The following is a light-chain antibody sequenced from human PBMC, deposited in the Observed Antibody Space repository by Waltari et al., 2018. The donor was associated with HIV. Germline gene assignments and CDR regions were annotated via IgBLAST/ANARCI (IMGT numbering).Light chain of an antibody. J-gene: IGLJ2*01. CDR1: ALGANS. V-gene: IGLV3-1*01. Sequence: SYELTQPPSVSVSPGQTASITCSGDALGANSAYWYQQKPGQSPVLVIYRDNKRPSGIPERFSGSNSGNTATLTISGTQTMDEADYFCQAWDSSTVVFGGGTKLTVL. CDR3: QAWDSSTVV. CDR2: RDN.